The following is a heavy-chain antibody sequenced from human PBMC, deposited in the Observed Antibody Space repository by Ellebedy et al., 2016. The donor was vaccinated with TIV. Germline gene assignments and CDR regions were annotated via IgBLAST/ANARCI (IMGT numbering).Heavy chain of an antibody. CDR2: INPYDGST. V-gene: IGHV1-46*01. Sequence: AASVKVSCKTSGYTFTSYYLHWVRQAPGQGLEWMGIINPYDGSTSYPQKFQGRVTMTRDTSTSAVYMQLSSLRSEDTAVYYCAITGHTYRFDYWGQGTLVTVSS. CDR3: AITGHTYRFDY. J-gene: IGHJ4*02. CDR1: GYTFTSYY.